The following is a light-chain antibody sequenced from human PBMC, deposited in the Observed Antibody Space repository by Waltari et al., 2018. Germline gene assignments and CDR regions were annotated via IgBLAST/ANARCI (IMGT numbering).Light chain of an antibody. Sequence: QSVLTQPPSVSGAPGQRVTISCTGSSSNIGAGYDVHWYLQLPGTAPKLLIYGNTHRPSGVPDRFSGSKSGTSAALTITGLQADDEADYYCQSYDSSLSGWVFGGGTKLTVL. CDR2: GNT. CDR1: SSNIGAGYD. J-gene: IGLJ3*02. CDR3: QSYDSSLSGWV. V-gene: IGLV1-40*01.